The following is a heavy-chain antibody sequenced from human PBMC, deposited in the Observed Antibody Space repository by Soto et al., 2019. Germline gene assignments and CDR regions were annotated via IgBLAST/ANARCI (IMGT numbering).Heavy chain of an antibody. Sequence: GGALILSCAASGFIFSSYDINWVLQAPGKGLEWVSYISSSSSTIYYVDSVKGRFTISRDNAKNSLYLQMNSLRDEDTAVYYCARDKGLPMTGTLYYSGLHDWGQ. CDR2: ISSSSSTI. CDR1: GFIFSSYD. V-gene: IGHV3-48*02. J-gene: IGHJ6*02. CDR3: ARDKGLPMTGTLYYSGLHD. D-gene: IGHD6-19*01.